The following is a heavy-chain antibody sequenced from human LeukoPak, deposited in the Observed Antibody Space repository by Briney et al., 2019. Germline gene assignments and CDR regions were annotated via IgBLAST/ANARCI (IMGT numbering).Heavy chain of an antibody. Sequence: TGGSLRFSCAASGFTFSSYGMHWVRQAPGKGLEWVAVISYDGSNKYYADSVKGRFTISRDNSKNTLYLQMNSLRAEDTAVYYCAKDLRIAANYYYYGMDVWGQGTTVTVSS. J-gene: IGHJ6*02. V-gene: IGHV3-30*18. CDR3: AKDLRIAANYYYYGMDV. CDR2: ISYDGSNK. D-gene: IGHD6-6*01. CDR1: GFTFSSYG.